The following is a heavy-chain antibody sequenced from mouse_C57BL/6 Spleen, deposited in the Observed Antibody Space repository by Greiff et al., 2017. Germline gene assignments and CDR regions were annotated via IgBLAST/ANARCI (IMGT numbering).Heavy chain of an antibody. CDR3: ASGGAWLAY. V-gene: IGHV2-6*01. J-gene: IGHJ3*01. Sequence: VQLVESGPGLVAPSQSLSITCTVSGFSLTSYGVDWVRQSPGKGLEWLGVIWGVGSTNYNSALKSRLSISKDNSKSQVFLKMNSLQPDDTAMYXCASGGAWLAYWGQGTLVTVSA. CDR1: GFSLTSYG. CDR2: IWGVGST.